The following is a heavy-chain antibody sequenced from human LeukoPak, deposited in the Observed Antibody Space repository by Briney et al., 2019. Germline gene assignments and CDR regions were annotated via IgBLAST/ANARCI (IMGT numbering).Heavy chain of an antibody. CDR2: IYYDGSNK. V-gene: IGHV3-33*01. CDR3: ARDRSRFVDY. CDR1: GFTFRSSG. Sequence: GRSLRLSCAASGFTFRSSGMHWVRQPPGKGLEWVAVIYYDGSNKLYADSVKGRFTISRDNSKNMVYLQTNSLRADDTAVYYCARDRSRFVDYWGQGTLVTVSS. J-gene: IGHJ4*02. D-gene: IGHD3-3*01.